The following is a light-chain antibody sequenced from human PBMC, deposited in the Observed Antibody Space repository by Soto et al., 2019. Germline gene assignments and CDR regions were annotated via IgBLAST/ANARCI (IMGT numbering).Light chain of an antibody. CDR1: QSVSSY. Sequence: EIVLTQSPATLSLSPGYRATLSCRASQSVSSYLAWYQQKPGQAPRLLIYDASNRAAGIPARFSGSGSGTDFTLTITSLEPEDFAVYYCQQRSNWPSTFGGGTKVEIK. V-gene: IGKV3-11*01. J-gene: IGKJ4*01. CDR3: QQRSNWPST. CDR2: DAS.